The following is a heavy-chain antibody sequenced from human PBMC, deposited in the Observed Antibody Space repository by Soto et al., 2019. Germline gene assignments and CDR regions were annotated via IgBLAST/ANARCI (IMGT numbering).Heavy chain of an antibody. Sequence: QITLKESGPTLVKPTQTLTLTCSFSGFSLSTSGVAVSWIRQPPGKALEWLALIAGDDAKRYSSSLGSRLTITKDTSKTPVGLTMSNMDPVDTATYYCLHRRTGSPGSYDSWGQGTLVSVSS. J-gene: IGHJ4*02. CDR1: GFSLSTSGVA. V-gene: IGHV2-5*02. D-gene: IGHD3-9*01. CDR3: LHRRTGSPGSYDS. CDR2: IAGDDAK.